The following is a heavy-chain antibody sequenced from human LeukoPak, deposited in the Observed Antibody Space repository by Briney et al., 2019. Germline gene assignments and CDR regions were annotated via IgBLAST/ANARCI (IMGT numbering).Heavy chain of an antibody. J-gene: IGHJ4*02. CDR3: ARQDGDLDY. CDR1: GYTFTGYY. V-gene: IGHV1-2*02. CDR2: INPNSDDT. Sequence: ASVKVSCKASGYTFTGYYIYWVRQAPGQGLEWMGWINPNSDDTSHAQKFQGRVTMTRDTSVSTAYMELSRLSSDDTAVYYCARQDGDLDYWGQGTLVTVSS. D-gene: IGHD4-17*01.